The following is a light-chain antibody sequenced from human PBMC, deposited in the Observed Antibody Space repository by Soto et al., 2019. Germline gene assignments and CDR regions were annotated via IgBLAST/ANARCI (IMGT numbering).Light chain of an antibody. CDR2: GAS. J-gene: IGKJ3*01. CDR3: QQYDSSPST. Sequence: EIVLTQSPGTLSLSPGERATLSCRARQSVSGSVLAWYQQKPGQAPRLLIYGASSRATGIPDRFSGSGSGTDFTLTISRLEPEDFAVYYCQQYDSSPSTFGPGTKVDIK. CDR1: QSVSGSV. V-gene: IGKV3-20*01.